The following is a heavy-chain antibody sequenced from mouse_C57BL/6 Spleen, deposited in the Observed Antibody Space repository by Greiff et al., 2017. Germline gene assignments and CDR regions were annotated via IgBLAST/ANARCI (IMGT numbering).Heavy chain of an antibody. J-gene: IGHJ3*01. Sequence: VQLQQSGAELVKPGASVKISCKASGYAFSSYWMNWVKQRPGKGLEWIGQIYPGDGDTNYNGKFKGKATLTADKSSSTAYMQLSSLTSEDSAVYFCARGHFYYDYDGAFAYWGQGTLVTVSA. CDR2: IYPGDGDT. CDR1: GYAFSSYW. V-gene: IGHV1-80*01. D-gene: IGHD2-4*01. CDR3: ARGHFYYDYDGAFAY.